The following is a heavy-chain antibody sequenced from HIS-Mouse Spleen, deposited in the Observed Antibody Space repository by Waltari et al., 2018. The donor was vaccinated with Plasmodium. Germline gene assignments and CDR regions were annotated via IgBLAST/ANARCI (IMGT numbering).Heavy chain of an antibody. CDR1: GFTFSSYA. J-gene: IGHJ4*02. D-gene: IGHD3-3*01. CDR2: ISYDGSNK. Sequence: GFTFSSYAMHWVRQAPGKGLEWVAVISYDGSNKDYADSVKGRFTISRDNSKNTLYLQMNSLRAEDTAVYYCARSHFRFLEWLFDYWGQGTLVTVSS. CDR3: ARSHFRFLEWLFDY. V-gene: IGHV3-30*04.